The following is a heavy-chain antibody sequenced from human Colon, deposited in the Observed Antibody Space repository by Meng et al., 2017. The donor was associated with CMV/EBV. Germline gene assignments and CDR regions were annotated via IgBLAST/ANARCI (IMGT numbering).Heavy chain of an antibody. V-gene: IGHV3-66*02. J-gene: IGHJ6*02. CDR2: IYSGGST. D-gene: IGHD7-27*01. Sequence: GGSLRLSCAASGFTVSSNYMSWVRQAPGKGLEWVSVIYSGGSTYYADSVKGRFTISRDNSKNTLYLQMNSLRAEDTAVYYCARDLGLYYYYGMDVWGQGTTVTVSS. CDR3: ARDLGLYYYYGMDV. CDR1: GFTVSSNY.